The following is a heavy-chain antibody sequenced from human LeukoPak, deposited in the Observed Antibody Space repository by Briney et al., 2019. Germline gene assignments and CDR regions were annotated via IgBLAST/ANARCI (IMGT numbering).Heavy chain of an antibody. Sequence: PGGSLRLSCAASGFTFSSYWMSWVRQAPGKGLEWVAYVKQDGSEKYYVDSVKGRFTISRDNAKNSLYLQMNSLRAENTAVYYCARDPSYSGYDPAFDYWGQGTLVTVST. V-gene: IGHV3-7*03. J-gene: IGHJ4*02. CDR2: VKQDGSEK. D-gene: IGHD5-12*01. CDR1: GFTFSSYW. CDR3: ARDPSYSGYDPAFDY.